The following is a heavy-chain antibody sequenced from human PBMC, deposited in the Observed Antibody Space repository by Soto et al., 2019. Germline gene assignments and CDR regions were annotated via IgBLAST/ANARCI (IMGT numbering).Heavy chain of an antibody. D-gene: IGHD3-9*01. Sequence: ASVKVSCKASGYTFTSYYMHWVRQAPGQGLEWMGIINPSGGSTSYAQKFQGRVTMTRDTSTSTVYMELSSLRSEDTAVYYCARDWMDYDILTGYYTTPEYYFDYWGQGTLVTVSS. V-gene: IGHV1-46*01. J-gene: IGHJ4*02. CDR1: GYTFTSYY. CDR2: INPSGGST. CDR3: ARDWMDYDILTGYYTTPEYYFDY.